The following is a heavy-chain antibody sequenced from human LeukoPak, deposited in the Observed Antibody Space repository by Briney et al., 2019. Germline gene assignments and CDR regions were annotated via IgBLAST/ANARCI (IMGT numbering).Heavy chain of an antibody. J-gene: IGHJ4*02. CDR1: GGSFSGYY. V-gene: IGHV4-34*01. D-gene: IGHD3-22*01. CDR2: INHSGST. Sequence: SETLSMTCAVYGGSFSGYYWSWIRQPQGKGLEWIGEINHSGSTNYNPSLKSRVTISVDTSKNQFSLKLSSVTAADTAVYYCARGGAVVVTYSFDYWGQGTLVTVSS. CDR3: ARGGAVVVTYSFDY.